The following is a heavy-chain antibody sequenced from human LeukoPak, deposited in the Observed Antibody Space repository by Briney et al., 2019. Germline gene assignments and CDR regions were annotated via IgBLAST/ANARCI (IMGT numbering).Heavy chain of an antibody. V-gene: IGHV3-53*01. J-gene: IGHJ4*02. CDR2: IYSGGST. D-gene: IGHD1-26*01. Sequence: QAGGSLRLSCAASGFTVSSNYMSWVRQAPGKGLEWVSVIYSGGSTYYADSVKGRFTISRDNSKNTLYLQMNSLRAEDTAVYYCARGGSYYANQAFDYWGQGTLVTVSS. CDR1: GFTVSSNY. CDR3: ARGGSYYANQAFDY.